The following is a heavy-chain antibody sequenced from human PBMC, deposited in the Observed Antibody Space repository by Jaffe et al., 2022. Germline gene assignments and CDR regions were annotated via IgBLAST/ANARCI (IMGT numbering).Heavy chain of an antibody. V-gene: IGHV3-23*01. D-gene: IGHD2-8*02. CDR2: ISGSGGST. CDR1: GFTFSSYA. J-gene: IGHJ4*02. CDR3: AKDHKCTGGVCYRGGDFDY. Sequence: EVQLLESGGGLVQPGGSLRLSCAASGFTFSSYAMSWVRQAPGKGLEWVSAISGSGGSTYYADSVKGRFTISRDNSKNTLYLQMNSLRAEDTAVYYCAKDHKCTGGVCYRGGDFDYWGQGTLVTVSS.